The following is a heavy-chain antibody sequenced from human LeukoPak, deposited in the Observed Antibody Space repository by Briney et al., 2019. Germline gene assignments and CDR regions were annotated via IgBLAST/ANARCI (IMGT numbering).Heavy chain of an antibody. D-gene: IGHD6-13*01. CDR3: ARIITAAAADC. J-gene: IGHJ4*02. V-gene: IGHV3-74*01. CDR2: VDSDGTTT. Sequence: GGSLRLSCTGSGFTISGYWMHWVRQAPGKGLAWVSRVDSDGTTTRYADSVKGRFTISRDNAKNTVYLQMNSLRAEDTAVYYCARIITAAAADCWGQGTLVAVSS. CDR1: GFTISGYW.